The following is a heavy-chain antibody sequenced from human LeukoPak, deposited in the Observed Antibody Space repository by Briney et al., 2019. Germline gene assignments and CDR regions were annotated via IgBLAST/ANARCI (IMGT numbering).Heavy chain of an antibody. V-gene: IGHV3-21*01. J-gene: IGHJ3*02. CDR1: GFTFSSYS. Sequence: PGGSLRLSCAASGFTFSSYSMNWVRQAPGKGLEWVSSISSSSSYIYYADSVKGRFTISRDNAKNSLYLQMNSLRAEGTAVYYCARERSYDYGDTDAFDIWGQGTMVTVSS. CDR2: ISSSSSYI. D-gene: IGHD4-17*01. CDR3: ARERSYDYGDTDAFDI.